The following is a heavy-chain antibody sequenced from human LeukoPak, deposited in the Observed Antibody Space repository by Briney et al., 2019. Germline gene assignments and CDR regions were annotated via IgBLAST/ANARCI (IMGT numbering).Heavy chain of an antibody. CDR3: ATVPRYDYVWGSYRFEY. CDR1: GYTLTELS. D-gene: IGHD3-16*02. CDR2: FDPEDGET. Sequence: APVKVSCKVSGYTLTELSMHWVRQAPGKGLEWMGGFDPEDGETIYAQKFQGRVTMTEDTSTDTAYMELSSLRSEDTAVYYCATVPRYDYVWGSYRFEYWGQGTLVTVSS. V-gene: IGHV1-24*01. J-gene: IGHJ4*02.